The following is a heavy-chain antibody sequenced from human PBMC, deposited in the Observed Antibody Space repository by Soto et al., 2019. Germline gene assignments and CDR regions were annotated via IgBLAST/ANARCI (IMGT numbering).Heavy chain of an antibody. CDR3: ARGGGLLGYCSGGSCYSGGDYYYYYYLDV. CDR1: GYTFTSYA. V-gene: IGHV1-3*01. Sequence: QVQLVQSGAEVKKPGASVKVSCKASGYTFTSYAMHWVRQAPGQRLEWMGWINAGNGNTKYSQKFQGRVTITRDTSAGTAYMERSSLVSEDRAVYYGARGGGLLGYCSGGSCYSGGDYYYYYYLDVLGKGPTVTVSS. J-gene: IGHJ6*03. CDR2: INAGNGNT. D-gene: IGHD2-15*01.